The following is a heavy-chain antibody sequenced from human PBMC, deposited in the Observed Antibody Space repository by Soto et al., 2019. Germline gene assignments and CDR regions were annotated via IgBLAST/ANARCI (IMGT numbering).Heavy chain of an antibody. J-gene: IGHJ6*02. V-gene: IGHV3-15*01. D-gene: IGHD2-2*01. CDR1: GFTFSNAW. Sequence: PGGSLRLSCAASGFTFSNAWMSWVRQAPGKGLEWVGRIKSKTDGGTTDYAAPVKGRSTISRDDSKNTLYLQMNSLKTEDTAVYYCTSREGIVVVPAAHYYYYGMDVWGQGTTVTVSS. CDR3: TSREGIVVVPAAHYYYYGMDV. CDR2: IKSKTDGGTT.